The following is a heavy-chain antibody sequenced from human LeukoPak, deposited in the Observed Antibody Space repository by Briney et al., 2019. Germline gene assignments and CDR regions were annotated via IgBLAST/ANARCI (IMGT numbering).Heavy chain of an antibody. V-gene: IGHV4-59*08. CDR2: IYYSGST. J-gene: IGHJ4*02. Sequence: PSETLSLTCAVSGGSISSYYWSWIRQPPGKGLEWIGYIYYSGSTNYNPSLKSRVTISVDTSKNQFSLKLSSVTAADTAVYYCASSPTHYYDSSGYPSPFDYWGQGTLVTVSS. CDR1: GGSISSYY. CDR3: ASSPTHYYDSSGYPSPFDY. D-gene: IGHD3-22*01.